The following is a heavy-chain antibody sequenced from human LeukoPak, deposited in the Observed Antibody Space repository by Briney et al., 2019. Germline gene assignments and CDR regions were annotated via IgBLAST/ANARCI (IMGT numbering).Heavy chain of an antibody. CDR3: ARAPPYYDFWINRGDYFGY. D-gene: IGHD3-3*01. CDR1: GGSFSGYY. J-gene: IGHJ4*02. Sequence: SETLSLTCAVYGGSFSGYYWSWIRQPPGKGLEWIGEINHSGSTNYNPSLKSRVTISVDTSKNQFSLKLSSVTAADTAVYYCARAPPYYDFWINRGDYFGYWGQGTLVTVSS. V-gene: IGHV4-34*01. CDR2: INHSGST.